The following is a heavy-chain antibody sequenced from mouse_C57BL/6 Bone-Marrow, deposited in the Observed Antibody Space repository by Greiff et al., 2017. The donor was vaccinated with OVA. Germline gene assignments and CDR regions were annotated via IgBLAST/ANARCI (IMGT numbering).Heavy chain of an antibody. CDR3: AREGETHYFDY. J-gene: IGHJ2*01. V-gene: IGHV14-2*01. CDR2: IDPEDGET. Sequence: EVQLQQSGAELVKPGASVKLSCTASGFNIKDYYMHWVKQRTEQGLEWIGRIDPEDGETKHAPKFQGKATITADTSSNTAYLQLSSLTSEDTAVYYCAREGETHYFDYWGQGTTLTVSS. CDR1: GFNIKDYY.